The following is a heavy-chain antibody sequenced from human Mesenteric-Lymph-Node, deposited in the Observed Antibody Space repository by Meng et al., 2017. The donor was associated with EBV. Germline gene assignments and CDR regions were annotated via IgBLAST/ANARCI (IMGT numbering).Heavy chain of an antibody. Sequence: QVQLQQWGAGLLKPSEPLSLPCAVYGGSFSGYYWSWIRQAPGKGLEWVAVTSYDGSVEYYAESVKGRFTISRDKSKNTLYLQMNSLRAEDTAIYSCAKDDYYYGSGSYHNWFDPWGQGTLVTVSS. J-gene: IGHJ5*02. D-gene: IGHD3-10*01. CDR1: GGSFSGYY. CDR3: AKDDYYYGSGSYHNWFDP. CDR2: TSYDGSVE. V-gene: IGHV3-30*18.